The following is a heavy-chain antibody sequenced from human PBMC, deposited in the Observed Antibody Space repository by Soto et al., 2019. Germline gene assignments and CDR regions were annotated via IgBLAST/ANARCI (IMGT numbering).Heavy chain of an antibody. J-gene: IGHJ4*02. Sequence: ASVKVSCKASGFTFTSYAISWVRQAPGQGLEWMGWISAYNDNTNYAQKLQGRVTMTTDTSTSTAYMELRSLKTEDTAVYYCTTDPRSLRRVLGVYFWGQGTLVTVSS. D-gene: IGHD3-10*01. CDR3: TTDPRSLRRVLGVYF. CDR1: GFTFTSYA. V-gene: IGHV1-18*01. CDR2: ISAYNDNT.